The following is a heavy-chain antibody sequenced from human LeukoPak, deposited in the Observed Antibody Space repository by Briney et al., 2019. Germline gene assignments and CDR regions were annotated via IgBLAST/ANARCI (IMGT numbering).Heavy chain of an antibody. CDR3: AKRGSGSYYHDAFDI. J-gene: IGHJ3*02. Sequence: PGGSLRLSCAASGFTFSSYAMRWVRQAPGKGLEWVSAISGSGGSTYYADSVKGRFTISRDNSKNTLYLQMNSLRAEDTAVYYCAKRGSGSYYHDAFDIWGQGTMVTVSS. V-gene: IGHV3-23*01. D-gene: IGHD1-26*01. CDR2: ISGSGGST. CDR1: GFTFSSYA.